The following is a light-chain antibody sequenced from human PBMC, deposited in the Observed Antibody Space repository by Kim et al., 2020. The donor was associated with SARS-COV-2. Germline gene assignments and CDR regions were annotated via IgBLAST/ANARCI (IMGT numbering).Light chain of an antibody. CDR3: MQGLQTRT. V-gene: IGKV2-28*01. Sequence: DIVMTQSPLSLPVTPGEPASISCRSSQSLLHSNGYNYLDWYLQKPGQSPQLLIYLGSNRASGVPDRFSGSGSGTDFTLKISRVEAGDVGVYYCMQGLQTRTFGQGTKVDIK. J-gene: IGKJ1*01. CDR1: QSLLHSNGYNY. CDR2: LGS.